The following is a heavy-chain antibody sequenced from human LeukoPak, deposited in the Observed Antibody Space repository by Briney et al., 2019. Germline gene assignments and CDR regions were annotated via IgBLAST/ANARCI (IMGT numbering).Heavy chain of an antibody. V-gene: IGHV4-31*03. Sequence: PSETLSLTCTVSGGSISSGGYYWSWIRQHPGKGLAWIGYIYYSGSTSYNPSFKSRVTISVDTSKNQFSLKLSSVTAADTAVYYCARDGRRYSSSWYYFDCWGQGTLVTVSS. D-gene: IGHD6-13*01. CDR2: IYYSGST. CDR1: GGSISSGGYY. CDR3: ARDGRRYSSSWYYFDC. J-gene: IGHJ4*02.